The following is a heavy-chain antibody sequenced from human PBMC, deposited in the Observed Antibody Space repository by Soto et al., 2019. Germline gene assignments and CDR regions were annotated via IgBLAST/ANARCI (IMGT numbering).Heavy chain of an antibody. CDR3: ARADCSSISCYTGY. J-gene: IGHJ4*02. D-gene: IGHD2-2*02. CDR1: GYTFSNYA. Sequence: ASVKVSCKASGYTFSNYALHWVRQAPGQRLEWMGWINAGSGDTKSSQKFQGRVTITRDTSASTAYMELSSLRSEDTAVYYCARADCSSISCYTGYWGQGTLVTVSS. V-gene: IGHV1-3*01. CDR2: INAGSGDT.